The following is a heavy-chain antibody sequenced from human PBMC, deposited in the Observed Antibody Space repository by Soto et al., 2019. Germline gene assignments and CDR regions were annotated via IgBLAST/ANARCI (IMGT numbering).Heavy chain of an antibody. J-gene: IGHJ6*02. Sequence: ASVKVSCKASGYTFTGYYMHWVRQAPGQGLEGMGWINPNSGGTNYAQKFQGRVTMTRDTSISTAYMELSRLRSDGTAVYYCAGDHSSSWYSPYYYGMDVWGQGTTVTVSS. V-gene: IGHV1-2*02. D-gene: IGHD6-13*01. CDR3: AGDHSSSWYSPYYYGMDV. CDR1: GYTFTGYY. CDR2: INPNSGGT.